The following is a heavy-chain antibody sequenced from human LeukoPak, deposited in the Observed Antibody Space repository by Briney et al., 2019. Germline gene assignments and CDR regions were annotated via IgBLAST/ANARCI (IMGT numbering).Heavy chain of an antibody. CDR1: GGSISSSSYY. CDR2: IYYSGST. D-gene: IGHD1-26*01. Sequence: PSETLSLTCTVSGGSISSSSYYWGWIRQPPGKGLEGIGSIYYSGSTYYNPSLKSRVTISVDTSKNQFSLKLSSVTAADTAVYYCARDPSGSYSMNNWFDPWGQGTLVTVSS. J-gene: IGHJ5*02. CDR3: ARDPSGSYSMNNWFDP. V-gene: IGHV4-39*07.